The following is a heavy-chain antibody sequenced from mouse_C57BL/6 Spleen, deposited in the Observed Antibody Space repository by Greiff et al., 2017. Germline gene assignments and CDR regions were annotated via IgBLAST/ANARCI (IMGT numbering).Heavy chain of an antibody. CDR2: ISDGGSYT. Sequence: EVKLVESGGGLVKPGGSLKLSCAASGFTFSSYAMTWVRQTPEKRLAWVATISDGGSYTYYPDNVKGRFTISRDNAKNTLYRQMSHLKSEDTAMYYCARDLGCSSSWYCDVWGTGTTVTFSS. CDR1: GFTFSSYA. J-gene: IGHJ1*03. D-gene: IGHD1-1*01. V-gene: IGHV5-4*01. CDR3: ARDLGCSSSWYCDV.